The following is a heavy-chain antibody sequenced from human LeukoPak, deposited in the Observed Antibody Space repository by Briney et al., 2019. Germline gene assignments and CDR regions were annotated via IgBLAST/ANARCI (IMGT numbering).Heavy chain of an antibody. J-gene: IGHJ4*02. D-gene: IGHD6-19*01. CDR2: ITGSSRST. CDR3: AKDTPLFGYSSGWSSNAFDF. Sequence: GGSLRLSCAASGFTFSSYAMSWVRQVPGKGLEWVSTITGSSRSTYFADSVRGRFTISRDNSKNTLYLQMNNLRAEDTAIYYCAKDTPLFGYSSGWSSNAFDFWGQGTLDTVSS. V-gene: IGHV3-23*01. CDR1: GFTFSSYA.